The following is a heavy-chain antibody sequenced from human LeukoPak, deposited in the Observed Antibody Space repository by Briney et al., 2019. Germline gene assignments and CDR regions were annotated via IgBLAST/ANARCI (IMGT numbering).Heavy chain of an antibody. V-gene: IGHV3-73*01. Sequence: GGSLRLSCAASGFTFSGSAMHWVRQASGKGLEWVGRIRSKANSYATAYAASVKGRSTISRDDSKNTAYLQMNSLKTEDTAVYYCTRPAGRVRDDYWGQGTLVTVSS. D-gene: IGHD1-26*01. J-gene: IGHJ4*02. CDR1: GFTFSGSA. CDR2: IRSKANSYAT. CDR3: TRPAGRVRDDY.